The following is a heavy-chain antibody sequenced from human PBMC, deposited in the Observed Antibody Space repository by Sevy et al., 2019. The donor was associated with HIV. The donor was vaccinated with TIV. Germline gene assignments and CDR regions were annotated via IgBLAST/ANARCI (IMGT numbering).Heavy chain of an antibody. J-gene: IGHJ4*02. CDR1: GGSIGSSSYY. Sequence: SETLSLTCTVSGGSIGSSSYYWGWIRQPPGKGLEWIGTIYYRGNTYYNPSLKSRVTISVDTSKNLFSLKLRSVAPAERAVYSCGRHYLSESRQSFDYWGQGTLVTVSS. CDR2: IYYRGNT. CDR3: GRHYLSESRQSFDY. V-gene: IGHV4-39*01. D-gene: IGHD3-16*02.